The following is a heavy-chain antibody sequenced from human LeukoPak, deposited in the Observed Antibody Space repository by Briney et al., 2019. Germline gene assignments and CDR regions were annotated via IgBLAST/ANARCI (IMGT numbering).Heavy chain of an antibody. J-gene: IGHJ4*02. CDR2: ISSSADST. D-gene: IGHD4-23*01. Sequence: GGSLRLSCTGSGFNFNMFAMSWVRQAPGKGLAWVSVISSSADSTYYADSVKGRFTISRDNSKNTLYLQMNNLRAEDTAVYYCAKPLEKYTYGGNFDYWGQGILVTVSS. CDR1: GFNFNMFA. CDR3: AKPLEKYTYGGNFDY. V-gene: IGHV3-23*01.